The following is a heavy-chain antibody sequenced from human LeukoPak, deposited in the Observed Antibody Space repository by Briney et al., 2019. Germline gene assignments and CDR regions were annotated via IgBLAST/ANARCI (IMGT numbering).Heavy chain of an antibody. CDR3: ARGVVAATRCYYFDY. D-gene: IGHD2-15*01. J-gene: IGHJ4*02. Sequence: SVRVSCKPAGGTFSSYAISWVRQAPGHGLEWMGGIIPIFGTANYAQKFEGSVTITADKSTSTAYMQQSSLRSEDTAVYYCARGVVAATRCYYFDYWGQGTLVTVSS. V-gene: IGHV1-69*06. CDR1: GGTFSSYA. CDR2: IIPIFGTA.